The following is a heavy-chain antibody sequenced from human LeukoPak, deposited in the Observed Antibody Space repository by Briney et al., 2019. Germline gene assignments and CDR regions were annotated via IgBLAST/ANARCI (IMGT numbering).Heavy chain of an antibody. Sequence: RTSETLSLTCTVSGGSITSYYWSWIRQPPGKGLEWIGYIYYSGSTNYNPSLKSRVTISVDTPKNQFSLKLSSVTAADTAVYYCARVIAVAGTGCFYMDVWGKGTTVTVSS. D-gene: IGHD6-19*01. V-gene: IGHV4-59*01. CDR1: GGSITSYY. CDR3: ARVIAVAGTGCFYMDV. J-gene: IGHJ6*03. CDR2: IYYSGST.